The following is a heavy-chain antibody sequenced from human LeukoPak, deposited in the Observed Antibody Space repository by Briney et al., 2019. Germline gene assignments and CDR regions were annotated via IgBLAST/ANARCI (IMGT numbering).Heavy chain of an antibody. CDR1: GGSISSSSYY. D-gene: IGHD3-22*01. CDR2: IYYSGST. V-gene: IGHV4-39*07. J-gene: IGHJ3*02. CDR3: ASSWDYYDSSGGAFDI. Sequence: SETLSLTCTVSGGSISSSSYYWGWIRQPPGKGLEWIGSIYYSGSTYYNPTLKSRVTISVDTSKNQFSLKLSSVTAADTAVYYCASSWDYYDSSGGAFDIWGQGTMVTVSS.